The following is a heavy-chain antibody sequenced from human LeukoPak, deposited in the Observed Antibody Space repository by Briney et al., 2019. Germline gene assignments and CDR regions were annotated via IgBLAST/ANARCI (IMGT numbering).Heavy chain of an antibody. V-gene: IGHV4-34*01. CDR2: INHSGST. Sequence: PSETLSLTCAVYGGSFSGYYWSWIRQPPGKGLEWIGEINHSGSTNYNPSLKGRVTISVDTSKNQFSLKLSSVTAADTAVYYCAREGGIVVVISAFDIWGQGTMVTVSS. CDR1: GGSFSGYY. CDR3: AREGGIVVVISAFDI. D-gene: IGHD3-22*01. J-gene: IGHJ3*02.